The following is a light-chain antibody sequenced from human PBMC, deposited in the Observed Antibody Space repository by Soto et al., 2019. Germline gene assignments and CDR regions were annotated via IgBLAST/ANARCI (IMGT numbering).Light chain of an antibody. CDR3: SSYAGSNNLGV. Sequence: QSALTQPPSASGSPGQSVTISCTGTSSDVGGYNYVSWYHQHPGKAPKLMIYEVSKRPSGVPDRFSGSKSGNTASLTVSGLQAEDEAAYYCSSYAGSNNLGVFGGGTKLTVL. J-gene: IGLJ2*01. CDR2: EVS. V-gene: IGLV2-8*01. CDR1: SSDVGGYNY.